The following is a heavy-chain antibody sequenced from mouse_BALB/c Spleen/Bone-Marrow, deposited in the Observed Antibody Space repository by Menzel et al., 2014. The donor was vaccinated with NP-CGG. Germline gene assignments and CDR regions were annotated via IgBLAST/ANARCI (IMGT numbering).Heavy chain of an antibody. V-gene: IGHV1-80*01. J-gene: IGHJ2*01. Sequence: QVHVKQSGAELVRPGSSVKISCKASGYAFSIYWMNWVKQRPGQGLEWIGQIYPGDDDTDYNRKFKGKATLTADRSSSTAYMQLNSLTSEDSAVYICARGGISIDYWGQGTTLTVSS. CDR2: IYPGDDDT. CDR3: ARGGISIDY. CDR1: GYAFSIYW.